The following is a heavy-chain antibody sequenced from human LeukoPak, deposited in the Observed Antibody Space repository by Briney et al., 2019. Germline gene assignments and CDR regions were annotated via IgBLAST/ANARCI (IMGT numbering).Heavy chain of an antibody. CDR3: AREIRGVTLDAFDI. D-gene: IGHD3-10*01. Sequence: ASVKVSCKASGYTFTGYYIHWVRQAPGQGLEWMGWINPNSGGTNYAQKFQGRVTMTRDTSISTAYMELSRLRSDDTAVYYCAREIRGVTLDAFDIWGQGTMVTVSS. CDR1: GYTFTGYY. V-gene: IGHV1-2*02. CDR2: INPNSGGT. J-gene: IGHJ3*02.